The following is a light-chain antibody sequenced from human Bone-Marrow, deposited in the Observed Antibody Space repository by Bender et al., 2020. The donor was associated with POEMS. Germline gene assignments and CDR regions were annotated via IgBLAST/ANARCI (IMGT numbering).Light chain of an antibody. Sequence: QSALTQPPSASGSPGQSVTISCTGTSSDVGGYNYVSWYHQHPGKAPKLMIYEVSKRPSGVPNRFSGSKSDNTASLTISGLQAEDEADFYCCSYADNSVWVFGGGTKLTVL. V-gene: IGLV2-8*01. J-gene: IGLJ3*02. CDR1: SSDVGGYNY. CDR3: CSYADNSVWV. CDR2: EVS.